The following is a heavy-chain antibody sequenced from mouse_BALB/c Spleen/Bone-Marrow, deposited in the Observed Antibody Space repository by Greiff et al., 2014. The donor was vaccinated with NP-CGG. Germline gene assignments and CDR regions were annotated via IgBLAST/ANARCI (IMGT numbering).Heavy chain of an antibody. J-gene: IGHJ1*01. CDR2: IRYSGST. CDR3: ARSADWCFEV. V-gene: IGHV3-2*02. CDR1: GNSITSDYG. Sequence: EVQLQQSGPGLVKPSQSLSLTCTVTGNSITSDYGWNWIRQFPGNKLEWMGYIRYSGSTSYNPSLKSRISITRDTSKNQIFLQLNSVTTEDTATYYCARSADWCFEVWGAGTTVTVSA.